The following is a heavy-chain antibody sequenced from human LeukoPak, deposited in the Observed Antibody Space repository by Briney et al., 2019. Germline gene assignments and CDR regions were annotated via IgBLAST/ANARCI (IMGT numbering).Heavy chain of an antibody. J-gene: IGHJ4*02. CDR2: LSGSGYNT. V-gene: IGHV3-23*01. CDR1: GFTFSSHA. Sequence: GGSLRLSCAASGFTFSSHALSWVRQAPGKGLEWVSSLSGSGYNTYYADSVKGRFTISRDNSKNTVCLQMNSLRAEDTAVYYCAKDPYGTRYFDYWSQGTLVTVSS. CDR3: AKDPYGTRYFDY. D-gene: IGHD2-2*01.